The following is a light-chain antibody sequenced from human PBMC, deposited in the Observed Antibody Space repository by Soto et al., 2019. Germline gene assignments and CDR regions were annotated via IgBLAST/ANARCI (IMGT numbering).Light chain of an antibody. J-gene: IGKJ1*01. CDR1: QSISNN. CDR3: QQYSNWPRT. V-gene: IGKV3-15*01. Sequence: EIVMTQSPATLSVSPGDRATLSCRASQSISNNLVWYQQKPGQVPRLLIYGASARATGIPARFSGSGSGTEFTLTISSLQSEDFAVYYCQQYSNWPRTFGQGTRWIS. CDR2: GAS.